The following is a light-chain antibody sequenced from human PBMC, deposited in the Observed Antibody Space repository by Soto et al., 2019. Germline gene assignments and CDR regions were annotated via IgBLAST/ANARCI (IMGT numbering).Light chain of an antibody. J-gene: IGKJ4*01. V-gene: IGKV3-20*01. CDR1: QSVSSTY. CDR3: QHYGSLVLT. Sequence: EIVLTQSPGTLSLSPGERATLSCRASQSVSSTYLAWYQQKPGQAPRLLIYGASSRATGIPDRFSGSGSGTDFTLTISRLEPEDFAVYDGQHYGSLVLTFGGGTKVEIK. CDR2: GAS.